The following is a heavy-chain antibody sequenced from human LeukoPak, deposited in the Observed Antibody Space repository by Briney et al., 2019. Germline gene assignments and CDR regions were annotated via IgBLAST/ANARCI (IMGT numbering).Heavy chain of an antibody. CDR1: GYTFTSYG. Sequence: ASVKVSCKASGYTFTSYGISWVRQAPGQGLEWMGWISAYNGNTNYAKKLQGRVTMTTDTSTSTAYMELRSLRSDDTAVYYCARIWYCSSTSCSAFDYWGQGTMVTVSS. CDR2: ISAYNGNT. V-gene: IGHV1-18*01. D-gene: IGHD2-2*01. J-gene: IGHJ4*02. CDR3: ARIWYCSSTSCSAFDY.